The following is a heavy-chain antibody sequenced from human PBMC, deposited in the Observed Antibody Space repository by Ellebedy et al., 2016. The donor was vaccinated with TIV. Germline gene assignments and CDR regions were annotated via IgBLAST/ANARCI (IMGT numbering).Heavy chain of an antibody. Sequence: GESLKISCSASGFTFDTYAIHWVRQAPGKGLEWVAVISFDGTNKTYVDSVKGRFTISRDNSKNTLELQMNSLRAEDTAVYYCARDGSWGGNYFDFWGQGTLVTVSS. CDR2: ISFDGTNK. J-gene: IGHJ4*02. V-gene: IGHV3-30-3*01. CDR1: GFTFDTYA. CDR3: ARDGSWGGNYFDF. D-gene: IGHD3-10*01.